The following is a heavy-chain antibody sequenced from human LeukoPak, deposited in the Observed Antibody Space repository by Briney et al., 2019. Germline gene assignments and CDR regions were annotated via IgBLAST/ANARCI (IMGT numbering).Heavy chain of an antibody. V-gene: IGHV1-2*04. CDR2: INPNSGGT. CDR1: GYTFTGYY. D-gene: IGHD3-22*01. Sequence: ASVKVSCKASGYTFTGYYMHWVRQAPGQGLEWMGWINPNSGGTNYAQKFQGWVTMTRDTSISTAYMELSRLRSDDTAVYYCARVPYYYDSSGYRNAFDIWGQGTMVTVSS. CDR3: ARVPYYYDSSGYRNAFDI. J-gene: IGHJ3*02.